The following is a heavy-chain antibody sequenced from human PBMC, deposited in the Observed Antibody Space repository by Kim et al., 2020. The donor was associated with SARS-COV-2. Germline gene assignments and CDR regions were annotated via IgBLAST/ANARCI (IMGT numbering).Heavy chain of an antibody. D-gene: IGHD2-2*01. CDR2: ISGSGGST. V-gene: IGHV3-23*01. Sequence: GGSLRLSCAASGFTFSSYAMSWVRQAPGKGLEWVSAISGSGGSTYYADSVKGRFTISRDNSKNTLYLQMNSLRAEDTAVYYCAVVPAAIPQSFPLPVYWGQGTLVTVSS. J-gene: IGHJ4*02. CDR1: GFTFSSYA. CDR3: AVVPAAIPQSFPLPVY.